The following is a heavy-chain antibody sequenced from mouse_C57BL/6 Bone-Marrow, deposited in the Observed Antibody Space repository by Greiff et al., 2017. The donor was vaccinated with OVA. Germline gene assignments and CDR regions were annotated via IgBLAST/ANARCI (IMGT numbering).Heavy chain of an antibody. Sequence: VQLQQPGAELVKPGASVKLSCKASGYTFTSYWMQWVKQRPGQGLEWIGEIDPSGSYTNYNQKFKGKATLTVDTSSSTAYMQLSSLTSENSAVSYCARTSIYYGNVYYFDYWGQGTTLTVSS. D-gene: IGHD2-1*01. CDR1: GYTFTSYW. J-gene: IGHJ2*01. CDR2: IDPSGSYT. V-gene: IGHV1-50*01. CDR3: ARTSIYYGNVYYFDY.